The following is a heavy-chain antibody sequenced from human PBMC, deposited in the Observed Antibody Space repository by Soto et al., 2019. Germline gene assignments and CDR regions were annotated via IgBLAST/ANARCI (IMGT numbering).Heavy chain of an antibody. CDR1: GGSISSYY. V-gene: IGHV4-59*01. J-gene: IGHJ5*02. D-gene: IGHD3-16*02. CDR3: ARNVYDYIWGSYRYTSFDP. CDR2: IYYSGST. Sequence: SETLSLTCTVSGGSISSYYWSLIRQPPGKGLEWIGYIYYSGSTNYNPSLKSRVTISVDTSKNQFSLKLSSVTAADTAVYYCARNVYDYIWGSYRYTSFDPWGQGTLVTVSS.